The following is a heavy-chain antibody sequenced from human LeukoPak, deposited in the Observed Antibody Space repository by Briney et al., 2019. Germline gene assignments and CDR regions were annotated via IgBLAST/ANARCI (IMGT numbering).Heavy chain of an antibody. V-gene: IGHV1-18*01. D-gene: IGHD6-13*01. CDR3: ARDLSSWYDGWFDP. Sequence: ASVKVSCKASGYTFTSYGISWVRQAPGQGLEWMGWISAYNGNTNYAQKLQGRVTMTTDTSTSTAYMELRSLRSDDTAVYYCARDLSSWYDGWFDPWGQGTLVTVSS. CDR2: ISAYNGNT. J-gene: IGHJ5*02. CDR1: GYTFTSYG.